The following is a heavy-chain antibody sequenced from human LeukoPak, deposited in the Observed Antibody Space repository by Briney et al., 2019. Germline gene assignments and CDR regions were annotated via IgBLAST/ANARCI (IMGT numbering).Heavy chain of an antibody. CDR1: GGSFSGYY. V-gene: IGHV4-34*01. D-gene: IGHD6-13*01. Sequence: NSSETLSLTCAVNGGSFSGYYWNWIRQPPGKRLEWIGEINHTGNTNYNPSLKRRVTISVDTSQKQFSLRLNSLTAADTAVYYCARGRYLTTLGGAAAGFLDNWGQGTLVTVSS. J-gene: IGHJ4*02. CDR3: ARGRYLTTLGGAAAGFLDN. CDR2: INHTGNT.